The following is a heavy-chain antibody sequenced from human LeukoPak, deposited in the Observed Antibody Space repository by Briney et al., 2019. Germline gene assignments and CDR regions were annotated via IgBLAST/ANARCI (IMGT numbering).Heavy chain of an antibody. V-gene: IGHV4-4*07. CDR1: GGSISSYF. CDR2: IYASGST. D-gene: IGHD2-21*02. CDR3: ARDSRDCGYFDY. Sequence: SETLSLTCTVSGGSISSYFWSWIRQPAGKGLEWIGRIYASGSTNYNPSLKSRVTLSLDTSKKQFSLKLTSVTAADTAVYYCARDSRDCGYFDYWGQGTLVTVSS. J-gene: IGHJ4*02.